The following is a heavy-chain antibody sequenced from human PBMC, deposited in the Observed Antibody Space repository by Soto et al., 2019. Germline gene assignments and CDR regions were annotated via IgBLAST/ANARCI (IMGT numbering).Heavy chain of an antibody. V-gene: IGHV4-59*03. D-gene: IGHD3-22*01. J-gene: IGHJ4*02. CDR1: DGSISSYY. Sequence: PSETLSHTSTVSDGSISSYYWSWIRQPPGKGLEWIGYIYYTGSTNYNPSLESRGTISIDTPRNTLSLHMTSLQPENTAMYYCVADSHVNPYYFENWRQGALVTVSS. CDR3: VADSHVNPYYFEN. CDR2: IYYTGST.